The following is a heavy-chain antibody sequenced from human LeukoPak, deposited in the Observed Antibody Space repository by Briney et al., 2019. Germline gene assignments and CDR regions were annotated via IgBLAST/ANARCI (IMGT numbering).Heavy chain of an antibody. CDR2: IPYDGSNK. J-gene: IGHJ4*02. V-gene: IGHV3-30-3*01. Sequence: PGGSLRLSCAASGFTFSSYAMHWVRQAPGKGLEWVAVIPYDGSNKYYADSVKGRFTISRDNSKNTLYLQMNSLRAEDTAVYYCARGGYVKYYFDYWGQGTLVTVSS. CDR1: GFTFSSYA. CDR3: ARGGYVKYYFDY. D-gene: IGHD5-12*01.